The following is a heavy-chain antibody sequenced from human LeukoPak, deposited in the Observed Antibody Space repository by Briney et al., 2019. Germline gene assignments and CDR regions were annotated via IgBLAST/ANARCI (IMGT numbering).Heavy chain of an antibody. CDR2: IIPIFSTA. D-gene: IGHD3-9*01. CDR3: ARSRARYFDWLLHFDY. J-gene: IGHJ4*02. CDR1: GGTFSSYA. V-gene: IGHV1-69*13. Sequence: ASVKVSCKASGGTFSSYAISWVRQAPGQGLEWMGGIIPIFSTANYAQKFQGRVTITADESTSTAYMELSSLRSEDTAVYYCARSRARYFDWLLHFDYWGQGTLVTVSS.